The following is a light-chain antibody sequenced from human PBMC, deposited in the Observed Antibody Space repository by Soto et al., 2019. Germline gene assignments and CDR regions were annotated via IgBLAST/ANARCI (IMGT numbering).Light chain of an antibody. Sequence: DIQMTKSPSSLSASVGDRVTITCRASQGITNYLAWYQQKPGQVPKLLIYAASTLQSGVPSRFSSGGSGTDFTLTISSLQPEDVATYYCQKNNSAPLTFGGGKKVEIK. CDR1: QGITNY. J-gene: IGKJ4*01. CDR2: AAS. V-gene: IGKV1-27*01. CDR3: QKNNSAPLT.